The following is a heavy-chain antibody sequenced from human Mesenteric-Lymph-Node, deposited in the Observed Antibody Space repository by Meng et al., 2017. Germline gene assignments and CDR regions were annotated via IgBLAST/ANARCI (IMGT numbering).Heavy chain of an antibody. D-gene: IGHD2-2*01. V-gene: IGHV3-53*01. J-gene: IGHJ6*02. Sequence: GGSLRLSCAASGFTVSSNYMSWVRQAPGKGLEWVSVIYSGGSTYYADSVKGRFTISRDNSKNTLYLQMNSLRAEDTAVYYCARGPEIYCSSTSCTRDGMDVWGQGTTVTVSS. CDR3: ARGPEIYCSSTSCTRDGMDV. CDR1: GFTVSSNY. CDR2: IYSGGST.